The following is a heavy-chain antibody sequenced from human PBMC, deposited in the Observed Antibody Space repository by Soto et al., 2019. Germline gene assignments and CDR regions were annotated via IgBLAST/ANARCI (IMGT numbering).Heavy chain of an antibody. CDR2: ISAYNGNT. CDR3: ARGPSGSYTNWFDP. D-gene: IGHD1-26*01. CDR1: GYTFTSYG. Sequence: ASVKVSCKASGYTFTSYGISWVRQAPGQRLQWMGWISAYNGNTNYAQKLQGRVTMTTDTSTSTAYMELRSLRSDDTAVYYCARGPSGSYTNWFDPWGQGTLVTVSS. J-gene: IGHJ5*02. V-gene: IGHV1-18*01.